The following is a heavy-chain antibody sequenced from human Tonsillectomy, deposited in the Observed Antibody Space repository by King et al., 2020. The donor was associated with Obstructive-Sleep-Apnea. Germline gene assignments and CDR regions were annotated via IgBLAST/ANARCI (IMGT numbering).Heavy chain of an antibody. D-gene: IGHD5-12*01. Sequence: VQLVESGGGVVQPGRSLRLSCAASGFTFRSYGMHWVRQAPGKGREWVAIISNDGNNKYYADSVKGRFTITRDNSKNTLYLQMNSLRAEDTAVYYCSKCLFYSGYDLGGDWGQGTLVTVSS. CDR3: SKCLFYSGYDLGGD. CDR1: GFTFRSYG. CDR2: ISNDGNNK. J-gene: IGHJ4*02. V-gene: IGHV3-30*18.